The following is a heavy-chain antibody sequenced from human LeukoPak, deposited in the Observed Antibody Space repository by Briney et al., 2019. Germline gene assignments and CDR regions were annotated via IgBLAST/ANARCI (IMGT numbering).Heavy chain of an antibody. D-gene: IGHD2-15*01. CDR1: GGSISSYY. CDR3: VRGGSANYYYGMDV. CDR2: IYYSGST. J-gene: IGHJ6*02. Sequence: SETLSLTCTVSGGSISSYYWSWIRQPPGKGLEWIGYIYYSGSTYYNPSLKSRVTISVDTSKNQFSLKLSSVTAADTAVYYCVRGGSANYYYGMDVWGQGTTVTVSS. V-gene: IGHV4-59*01.